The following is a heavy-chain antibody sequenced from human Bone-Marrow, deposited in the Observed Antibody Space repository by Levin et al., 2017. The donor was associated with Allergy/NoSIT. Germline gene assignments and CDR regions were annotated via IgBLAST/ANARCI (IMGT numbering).Heavy chain of an antibody. Sequence: GESLKISCAASGFTFSSYWMHWVRQAPGKGLVWVSRINSDGSSTSYADSVKGRFTISRDNAKNTLYLQMNSLRAEDTAVYYCARWGVVVAARRYYYYGMDVWGQGTTVTVSS. CDR2: INSDGSST. D-gene: IGHD2-15*01. CDR3: ARWGVVVAARRYYYYGMDV. CDR1: GFTFSSYW. J-gene: IGHJ6*02. V-gene: IGHV3-74*01.